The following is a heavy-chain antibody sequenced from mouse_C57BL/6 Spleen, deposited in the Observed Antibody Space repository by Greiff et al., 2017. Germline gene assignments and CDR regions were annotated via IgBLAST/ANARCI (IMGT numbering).Heavy chain of an antibody. J-gene: IGHJ1*03. CDR2: IRNKANNHAT. Sequence: EVKLQESGGGLVQPGGSMKLSCAASGFTFSDAWMDWVRQSPEKGLEWVAEIRNKANNHATYYAESVKGRFTISRDDSKSSVYLQMNSLRAEDTDIDYCTRDCYGSTWYFDVWGTGTTVTVSS. CDR3: TRDCYGSTWYFDV. V-gene: IGHV6-6*01. CDR1: GFTFSDAW. D-gene: IGHD1-1*01.